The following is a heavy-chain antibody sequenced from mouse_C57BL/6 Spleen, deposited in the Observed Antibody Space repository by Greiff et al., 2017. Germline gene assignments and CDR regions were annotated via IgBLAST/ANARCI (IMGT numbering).Heavy chain of an antibody. V-gene: IGHV1-18*01. Sequence: EVQLVESGPELVKPGASVKIPCKASGYTFTDYNMDWVKQSNGKSLEWIGDINPNNGGTIYNQKFKGKATLPVDKSSSTAYMELRSLTSEDTAVYYCARRGSGFDYWGQGTTLTVSS. CDR2: INPNNGGT. J-gene: IGHJ2*01. CDR1: GYTFTDYN. CDR3: ARRGSGFDY. D-gene: IGHD3-2*02.